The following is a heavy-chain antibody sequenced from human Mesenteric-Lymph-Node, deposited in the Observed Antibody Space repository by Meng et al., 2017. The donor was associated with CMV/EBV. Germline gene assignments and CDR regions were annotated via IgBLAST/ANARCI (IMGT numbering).Heavy chain of an antibody. CDR1: GFTFSSYE. J-gene: IGHJ6*02. Sequence: GESLKISCAASGFTFSSYEMNWVRQAPGKGLEWVSSISSSSSYIYYADSVKGRFTISRDNAKNSLYLQMNSLRAEDTAVYYCAGVVPAALRPYYYYGMDVWGQGTTVTVSS. CDR2: ISSSSSYI. V-gene: IGHV3-21*01. CDR3: AGVVPAALRPYYYYGMDV. D-gene: IGHD2-2*02.